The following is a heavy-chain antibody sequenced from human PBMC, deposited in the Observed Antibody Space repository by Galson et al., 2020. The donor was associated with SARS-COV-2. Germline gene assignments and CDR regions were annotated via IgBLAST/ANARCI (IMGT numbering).Heavy chain of an antibody. Sequence: GESLKISCKASGYTFTGYYIHWVRQAPGQGLEWLGRSDPNSGGRDYAQKFQGRVTMTRDTSISTAFMELTSLKSDDTAIYYCARSTVRTHDAFDVWGQGTLVAVSS. CDR3: ARSTVRTHDAFDV. J-gene: IGHJ3*01. CDR1: GYTFTGYY. CDR2: SDPNSGGR. D-gene: IGHD1-1*01. V-gene: IGHV1-2*06.